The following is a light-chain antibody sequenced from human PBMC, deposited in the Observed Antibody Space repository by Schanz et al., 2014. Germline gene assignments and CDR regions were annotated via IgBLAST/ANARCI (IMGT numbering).Light chain of an antibody. CDR3: TSYTSRKTLV. V-gene: IGLV2-14*02. Sequence: QSALTQPASVSGSPGQSITISCTGTSSDVGSYNLVSWYQQHPGKAPKLMIYEGSKRPSGVSNRFSGSKSGNTASLTISGLQAEDEADYYCTSYTSRKTLVFGGGTKLTVL. CDR1: SSDVGSYNL. CDR2: EGS. J-gene: IGLJ2*01.